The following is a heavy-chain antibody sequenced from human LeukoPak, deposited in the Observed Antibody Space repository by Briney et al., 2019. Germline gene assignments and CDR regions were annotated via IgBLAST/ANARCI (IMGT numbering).Heavy chain of an antibody. CDR2: ISYDGSNK. CDR1: GFTFSSYA. J-gene: IGHJ4*02. Sequence: GGSLRLSCAASGFTFSSYAMHWVRQAPGKGLEWVAVISYDGSNKYYADSVEGRFTISRDNSKNTLYLQMNSLRAEDTAVYYCARYDSSGYYAIDYWGQGTLVTVSS. D-gene: IGHD3-22*01. CDR3: ARYDSSGYYAIDY. V-gene: IGHV3-30-3*01.